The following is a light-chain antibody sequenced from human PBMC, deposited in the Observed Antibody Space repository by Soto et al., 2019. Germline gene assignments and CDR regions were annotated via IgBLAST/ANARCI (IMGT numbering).Light chain of an antibody. CDR1: QTVLYSSDNRNY. CDR2: WAS. V-gene: IGKV4-1*01. CDR3: QQYYNTPLT. J-gene: IGKJ4*01. Sequence: DIVMAQSPDSLAVSLGERATINCKSSQTVLYSSDNRNYLAWYQQKPGHPPKLLIYWASTRESGVPDRFSGSGSGTDFTLTISSLQAEDVAVYYCQQYYNTPLTFGGGTKVDIK.